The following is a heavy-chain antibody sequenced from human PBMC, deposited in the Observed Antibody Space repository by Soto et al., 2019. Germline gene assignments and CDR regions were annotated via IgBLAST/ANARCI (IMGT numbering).Heavy chain of an antibody. CDR3: ARDPSFDCSTTSCYTWFDP. D-gene: IGHD2-2*02. CDR2: ISSSSSYI. V-gene: IGHV3-21*01. J-gene: IGHJ5*02. CDR1: GFTFSSYS. Sequence: PGGSLRLSCAASGFTFSSYSMNWVRQAPGKGLEWVSSISSSSSYIYYADSVKGRFTISRDNAKNSLYLQMNSLRAEDTAVYYCARDPSFDCSTTSCYTWFDPWGQGTLVTV.